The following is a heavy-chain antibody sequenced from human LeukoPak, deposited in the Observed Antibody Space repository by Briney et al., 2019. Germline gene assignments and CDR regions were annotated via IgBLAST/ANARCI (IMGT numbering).Heavy chain of an antibody. CDR1: GFTVSSNY. J-gene: IGHJ6*04. CDR2: IYSGGNT. CDR3: AELGITMIGGV. Sequence: GGSLRLSCAASGFTVSSNYMSWVRQAPGKGLEWVSVIYSGGNTYYADSVKGRFTISRDNSKNSLYLQMNSLRAEDTAVYYCAELGITMIGGVWGKGTTVTISS. D-gene: IGHD3-10*02. V-gene: IGHV3-66*01.